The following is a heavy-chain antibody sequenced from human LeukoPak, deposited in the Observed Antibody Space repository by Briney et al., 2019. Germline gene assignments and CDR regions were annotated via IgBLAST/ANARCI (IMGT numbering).Heavy chain of an antibody. Sequence: GASVKVSCKASGGTFSSYAISWVRQAPGQGLEWMGGIIPIFGTANYAQKFQGRVTITTDESTSTAYMELGSLRSEDTAVYYCARVTAAAGYYYMDVWGKGTTVTVSS. CDR3: ARVTAAAGYYYMDV. J-gene: IGHJ6*03. CDR2: IIPIFGTA. CDR1: GGTFSSYA. D-gene: IGHD6-13*01. V-gene: IGHV1-69*05.